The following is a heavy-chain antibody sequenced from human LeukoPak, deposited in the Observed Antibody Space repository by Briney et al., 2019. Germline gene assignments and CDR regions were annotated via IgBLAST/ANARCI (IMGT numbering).Heavy chain of an antibody. Sequence: GGSLRLSCAASGFTFDDYAMHWVRQAPGKGLEWVSLISGEGGSTYYADSVKGRFTISRDNSKNSLYLQMNSLRTEDTALYYCAGSGWERGYYYYGMDVWGQGATVTVSS. CDR1: GFTFDDYA. CDR2: ISGEGGST. J-gene: IGHJ6*02. D-gene: IGHD6-19*01. V-gene: IGHV3-43*02. CDR3: AGSGWERGYYYYGMDV.